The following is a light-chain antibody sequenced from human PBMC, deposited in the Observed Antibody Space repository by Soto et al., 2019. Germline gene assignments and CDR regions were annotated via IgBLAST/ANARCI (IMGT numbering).Light chain of an antibody. CDR1: QTISSW. J-gene: IGKJ1*01. CDR2: KAS. Sequence: DIQMTQSPSTLSGSVGDRVTITCRASQTISSWLAWYQQKPGKAPKLLIYKASTLKSGVPSRFSGRGSGTEFTLPISSLQPDDFATYYCQHYNSYSEALGQGTKVELK. V-gene: IGKV1-5*03. CDR3: QHYNSYSEA.